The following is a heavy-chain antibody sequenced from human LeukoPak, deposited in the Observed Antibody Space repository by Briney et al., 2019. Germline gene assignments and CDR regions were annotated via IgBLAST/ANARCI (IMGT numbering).Heavy chain of an antibody. CDR3: AREVGYAGVDY. V-gene: IGHV3-21*01. CDR2: ISSSSSYI. J-gene: IGHJ4*02. D-gene: IGHD5-12*01. Sequence: PGGSLRLSCAASGFTFSSYTMKWVRQAPGKGPEWVSSISSSSSYIYYADSVKGRFTISRDNAKNSLYLQMNSPRAEDTAVYYCAREVGYAGVDYWGQGTLVTVSA. CDR1: GFTFSSYT.